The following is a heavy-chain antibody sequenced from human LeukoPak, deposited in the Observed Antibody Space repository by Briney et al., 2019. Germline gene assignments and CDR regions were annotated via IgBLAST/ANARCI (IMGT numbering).Heavy chain of an antibody. J-gene: IGHJ3*02. V-gene: IGHV3-21*01. CDR2: ISSSSSYI. CDR1: GFTFSSYS. CDR3: ARGRTWDAFDI. Sequence: GGSLRLSCAASGFTFSSYSMNWVRQAPGKGLEWVSSISSSSSYIYYADSVKGRFTISRDNAKNSLYLQMNSLRAGDTAVYYCARGRTWDAFDIWGQGTMVTVSS.